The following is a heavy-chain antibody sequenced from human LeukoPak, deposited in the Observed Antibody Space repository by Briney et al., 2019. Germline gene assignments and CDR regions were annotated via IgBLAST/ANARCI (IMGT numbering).Heavy chain of an antibody. Sequence: SETLSLTCAVSGYSISSGYYWGWIRQPPGKGLEWIGSIYHSGSTYYNPSLKSRVTISVDTSKNQFSLKLSSVTAADTAVYYCARGDFSSSDYWGQGTLVTVSS. J-gene: IGHJ4*02. D-gene: IGHD6-6*01. CDR1: GYSISSGYY. CDR3: ARGDFSSSDY. CDR2: IYHSGST. V-gene: IGHV4-38-2*01.